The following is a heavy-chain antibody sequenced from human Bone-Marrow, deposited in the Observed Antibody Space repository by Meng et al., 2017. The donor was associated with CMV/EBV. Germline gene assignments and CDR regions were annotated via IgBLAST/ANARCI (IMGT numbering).Heavy chain of an antibody. V-gene: IGHV1-46*01. CDR1: GYTFISYY. CDR2: INPSGGST. Sequence: ASVMVSCKASGYTFISYYMHWVRQAPGQGLEWMGIINPSGGSTSYALKFQGRVTMTRDTSTSTVYMELSSLRSEDTAVYYCARDIGCSSTSCYSGGTWGQGTLVTVSS. D-gene: IGHD2-2*01. CDR3: ARDIGCSSTSCYSGGT. J-gene: IGHJ5*02.